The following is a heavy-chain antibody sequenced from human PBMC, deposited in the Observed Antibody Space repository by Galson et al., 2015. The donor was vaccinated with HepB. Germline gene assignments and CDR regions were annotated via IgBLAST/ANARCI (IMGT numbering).Heavy chain of an antibody. D-gene: IGHD2-15*01. J-gene: IGHJ4*02. Sequence: SLRLSCAASGFTFSDYYMSWIRQAPGKGLEWVSYISSSSSYTNYADSVKGRFTISRDNAKNSLYLQMNSLRAEDTAVYYCARDRGSAGLFDYWGQGTLVTVSS. CDR2: ISSSSSYT. V-gene: IGHV3-11*06. CDR3: ARDRGSAGLFDY. CDR1: GFTFSDYY.